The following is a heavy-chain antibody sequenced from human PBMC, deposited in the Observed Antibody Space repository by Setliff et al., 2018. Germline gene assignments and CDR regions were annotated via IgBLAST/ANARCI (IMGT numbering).Heavy chain of an antibody. J-gene: IGHJ2*01. CDR1: GYPISRGFY. D-gene: IGHD1-7*01. CDR2: T. CDR3: ARSRTTAVKGGVFAV. Sequence: PSETLSLTCTVSGYPISRGFYWGWIRQSPGKGLEWIGSTSYNPSLKSRITKSVDTSKNQFSLKLSSVTAADTAVYYCARSRTTAVKGGVFAVWGRGTLVTVSS. V-gene: IGHV4-59*01.